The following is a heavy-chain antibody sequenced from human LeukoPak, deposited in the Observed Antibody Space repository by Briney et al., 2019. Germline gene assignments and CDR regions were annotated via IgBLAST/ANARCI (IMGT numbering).Heavy chain of an antibody. Sequence: SVKVSCKASGFTFTSSAMQRVRQARGQRLEWIGWIVVGSGNTNYAQKFQERVTITRDMSTSTAYMELSSLRSEDTAVYYCAADPPDNIVATINDAFDIWGQGTMVTVSS. CDR2: IVVGSGNT. CDR1: GFTFTSSA. D-gene: IGHD5-12*01. J-gene: IGHJ3*02. V-gene: IGHV1-58*02. CDR3: AADPPDNIVATINDAFDI.